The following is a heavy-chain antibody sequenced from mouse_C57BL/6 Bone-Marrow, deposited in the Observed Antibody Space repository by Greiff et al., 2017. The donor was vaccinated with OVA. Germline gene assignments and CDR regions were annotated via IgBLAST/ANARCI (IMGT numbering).Heavy chain of an antibody. CDR1: GYTFTSYW. V-gene: IGHV1-52*01. D-gene: IGHD1-1*01. CDR3: ARGPYYYGSSYGYFDV. CDR2: IDPSDSET. Sequence: QVQLQQPGAELVRPGSSVKLSCKASGYTFTSYWMHWVKQRPIQGLEWIGNIDPSDSETHYNQKFKDKATLTVDKSSSTAYIQLSSLTSEESAVYYCARGPYYYGSSYGYFDVWGTGTTVTVSS. J-gene: IGHJ1*03.